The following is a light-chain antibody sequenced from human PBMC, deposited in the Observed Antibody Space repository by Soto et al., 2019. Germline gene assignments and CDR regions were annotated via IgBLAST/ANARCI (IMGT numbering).Light chain of an antibody. CDR1: QSVRGL. CDR3: QQRHMWPIT. J-gene: IGKJ5*01. V-gene: IGKV3-11*01. Sequence: EVVLTQSPVTLSLSPGERATLSCSASQSVRGLLAWYQQKPGQAPRLLIYDAYNRATGITPRFSGSGSGTDFTLTISSLEPEDSAVYYCQQRHMWPITFGQGTRLEIK. CDR2: DAY.